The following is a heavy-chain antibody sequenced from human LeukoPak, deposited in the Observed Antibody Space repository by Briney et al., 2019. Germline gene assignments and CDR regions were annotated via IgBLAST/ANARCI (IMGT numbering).Heavy chain of an antibody. V-gene: IGHV4-30-4*01. CDR1: GGSISSGDYY. CDR2: IYYSGST. Sequence: SETLSLTCTVSGGSISSGDYYWSWIRQPPGKGLEWIGYIYYSGSTYYNPSLKSRVTISVDTSKNQFSLKLSSVTAADTAVYCCARGLRWVVNYWGQGTLVTVSS. J-gene: IGHJ4*02. D-gene: IGHD4-23*01. CDR3: ARGLRWVVNY.